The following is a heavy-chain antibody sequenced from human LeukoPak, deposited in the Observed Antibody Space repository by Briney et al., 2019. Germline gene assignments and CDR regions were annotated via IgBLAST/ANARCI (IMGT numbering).Heavy chain of an antibody. V-gene: IGHV4-59*12. Sequence: GSLRLSCAASGFTFSSYGMHWVRQPPGKGLEWIGYIYYSGTTNYNPSLKSRVTISVDTSKNQFSLNLISVTAADTAVYFCARGRGGGGSSNNWFDPWGQGTLVTVSS. CDR1: GFTFSSYG. CDR3: ARGRGGGGSSNNWFDP. J-gene: IGHJ5*02. CDR2: IYYSGTT. D-gene: IGHD2-15*01.